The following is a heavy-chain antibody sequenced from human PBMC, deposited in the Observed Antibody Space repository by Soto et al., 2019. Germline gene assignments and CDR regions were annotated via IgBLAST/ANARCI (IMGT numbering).Heavy chain of an antibody. CDR3: VRVNADAYDV. V-gene: IGHV3-13*01. CDR2: ITTGGTA. CDR1: GFSFSNHD. Sequence: EVQLVESGGDLVQPGGSLRLSCAASGFSFSNHDMHWVRQPKGKGLEWVSGITTGGTAYFADSVKGRFSISRENAKNSFYLQTSSLRAEDTAMYYCVRVNADAYDVWGQGTMVTVSS. J-gene: IGHJ3*01.